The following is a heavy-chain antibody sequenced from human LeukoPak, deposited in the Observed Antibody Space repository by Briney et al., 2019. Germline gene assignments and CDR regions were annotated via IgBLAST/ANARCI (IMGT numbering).Heavy chain of an antibody. V-gene: IGHV5-51*01. Sequence: GASLKISCQGSGSNFTSYWIGWVRQMPGKGLEWMGIINPGDSDTRYSPSLQGQVTISADKSISTAYLQWSSLKASDTAMYYCARPAGRGVGLYFHYWGQGTLVTVSS. J-gene: IGHJ1*01. CDR2: INPGDSDT. CDR1: GSNFTSYW. D-gene: IGHD2-8*01. CDR3: ARPAGRGVGLYFHY.